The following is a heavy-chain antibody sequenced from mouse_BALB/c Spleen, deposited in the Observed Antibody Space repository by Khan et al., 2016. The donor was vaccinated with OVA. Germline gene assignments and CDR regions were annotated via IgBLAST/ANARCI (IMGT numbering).Heavy chain of an antibody. CDR3: ARAYGLWFAY. Sequence: QMQLEESGPGLVAPSQSLSITCTVSGFSLTSYGVYWVRQPPGKGLEWLGVIWAGGSTNYNSALMSRLSISKDNSKSQVFLKMNSLQTDDTAMYCCARAYGLWFAYWGQGTLVTVSA. CDR2: IWAGGST. CDR1: GFSLTSYG. V-gene: IGHV2-9*02. D-gene: IGHD1-1*02. J-gene: IGHJ3*01.